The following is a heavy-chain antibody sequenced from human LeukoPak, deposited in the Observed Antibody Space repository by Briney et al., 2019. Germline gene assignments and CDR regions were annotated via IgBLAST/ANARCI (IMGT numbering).Heavy chain of an antibody. J-gene: IGHJ3*02. V-gene: IGHV3-21*04. Sequence: PGGSLRLSCAASGFTFSSYGMNWVRQAPGKGLEWVSSISSSSSYIYYADSVKGRFTISRDNSKNTVYLQMNSLRAEDTAVYYCARAQLHAFDIWGQGTMVTVSS. CDR2: ISSSSSYI. D-gene: IGHD5-18*01. CDR1: GFTFSSYG. CDR3: ARAQLHAFDI.